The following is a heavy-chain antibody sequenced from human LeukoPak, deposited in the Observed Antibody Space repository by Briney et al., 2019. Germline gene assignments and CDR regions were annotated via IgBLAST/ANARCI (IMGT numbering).Heavy chain of an antibody. Sequence: ASVKVSCKASGYTFTSYGISWVRQAPGQGLEWMGWISAYNGNTNYAQKLQGRVTMTTDTSTSTAYMELRSLRSDDTAVYYCARDGPLLRYFDWLPVDYYYGMDVWGQGTTATVSS. CDR2: ISAYNGNT. CDR3: ARDGPLLRYFDWLPVDYYYGMDV. D-gene: IGHD3-9*01. V-gene: IGHV1-18*01. CDR1: GYTFTSYG. J-gene: IGHJ6*02.